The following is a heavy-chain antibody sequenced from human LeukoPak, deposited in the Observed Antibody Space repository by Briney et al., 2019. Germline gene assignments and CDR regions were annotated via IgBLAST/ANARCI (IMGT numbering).Heavy chain of an antibody. V-gene: IGHV3-23*01. Sequence: GGTLRLSCAASGFTFSTYGMNWVRQAPGKGLEWVSGVSPSGDITYYADSVKGRFTISRDNSKNTLYLQMNSLRAEDTALYYCAKDVSQGRLLSAAAATTAFDYWGQGTLVTVSS. CDR2: VSPSGDIT. D-gene: IGHD6-13*01. CDR1: GFTFSTYG. J-gene: IGHJ4*02. CDR3: AKDVSQGRLLSAAAATTAFDY.